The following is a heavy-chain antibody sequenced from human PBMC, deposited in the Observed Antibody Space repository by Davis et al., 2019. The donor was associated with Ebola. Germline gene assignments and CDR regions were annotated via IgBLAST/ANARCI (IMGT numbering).Heavy chain of an antibody. CDR2: IYYSGST. V-gene: IGHV4-59*01. Sequence: PSETLSLTCTVSGGSISSYYWCWIRQPPGKGLEWIGYIYYSGSTDYNPSLKSRVTISLDTSKNQFSLKLSSVTAADTAVYYCARFTWCSSTSCYYYYGMDVWGQGTTVTVSS. D-gene: IGHD2-2*01. CDR3: ARFTWCSSTSCYYYYGMDV. J-gene: IGHJ6*02. CDR1: GGSISSYY.